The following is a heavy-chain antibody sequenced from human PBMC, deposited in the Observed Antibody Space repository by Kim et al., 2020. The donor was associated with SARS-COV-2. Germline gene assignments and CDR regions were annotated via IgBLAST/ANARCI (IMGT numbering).Heavy chain of an antibody. CDR3: ALGTTVTNDAFDI. J-gene: IGHJ3*02. Sequence: NPSHKRRVTIPVDPSTHQFSLKLSSVTAADTAVYYCALGTTVTNDAFDIWGQGTMVTVSS. D-gene: IGHD4-17*01. V-gene: IGHV4-39*01.